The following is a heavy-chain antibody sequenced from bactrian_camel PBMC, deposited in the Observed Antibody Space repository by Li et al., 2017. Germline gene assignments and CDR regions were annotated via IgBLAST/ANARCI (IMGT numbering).Heavy chain of an antibody. CDR2: IYTGGGIT. CDR3: AAESLRSYCRTDEYKY. J-gene: IGHJ4*01. CDR1: GYTGRRYC. Sequence: HVQLVESGGGSVQAGGSLRLSCEVSGYTGRRYCLGWIRQPPGKKREEREGVAQIYTGGGITYYADFVLGRFTISRDEVKNRLYLQMNKLKPEDTAMYYCAAESLRSYCRTDEYKYWGQGTQVTVS. D-gene: IGHD3*01. V-gene: IGHV3S1*01.